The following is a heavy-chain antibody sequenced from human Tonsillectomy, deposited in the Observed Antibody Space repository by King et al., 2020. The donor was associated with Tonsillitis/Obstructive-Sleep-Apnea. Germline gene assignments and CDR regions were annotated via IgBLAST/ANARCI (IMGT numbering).Heavy chain of an antibody. V-gene: IGHV2-26*01. J-gene: IGHJ3*02. Sequence: TLKESGPVLVKPPENLTLTCTVSGFSLSNARMGVSWIRQPPGKALEWLAHIFSNDEKSYSTSLKSRLTISKDTSKSQVVLTMTNMDPVDTATYYCARKSSGSQNDAFDIWGQGTMVTVSS. CDR3: ARKSSGSQNDAFDI. CDR2: IFSNDEK. CDR1: GFSLSNARMG. D-gene: IGHD1-26*01.